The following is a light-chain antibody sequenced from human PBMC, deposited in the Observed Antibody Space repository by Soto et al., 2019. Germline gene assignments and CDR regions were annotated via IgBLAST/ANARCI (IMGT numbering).Light chain of an antibody. Sequence: EIVLTQSPGTLSLSPGERATLSCRASQSVISTYLAWYQQKPGQAPRLPIYGASSRATGIPDRFSGSGSGTDFTLTISRLEPEDFAVYYCQQYRDSLGTFGQGTKVDIK. V-gene: IGKV3-20*01. CDR1: QSVISTY. J-gene: IGKJ1*01. CDR2: GAS. CDR3: QQYRDSLGT.